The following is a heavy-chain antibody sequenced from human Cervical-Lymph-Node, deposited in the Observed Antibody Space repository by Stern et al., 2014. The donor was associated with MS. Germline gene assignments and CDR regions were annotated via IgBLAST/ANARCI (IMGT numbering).Heavy chain of an antibody. J-gene: IGHJ4*02. Sequence: VQLEQSGAELIRPGESLKISCKGSGFKFSIYSIAWVLQMPGKVLQWIGIIYPGDSEPRYSQYSQGQVTMSAAHSTNNAYLQWSSLNASDTAMYFCARQTTAWASDVGGQGTLVTVSS. CDR1: GFKFSIYS. CDR3: ARQTTAWASDV. V-gene: IGHV5-51*01. D-gene: IGHD1-14*01. CDR2: IYPGDSEP.